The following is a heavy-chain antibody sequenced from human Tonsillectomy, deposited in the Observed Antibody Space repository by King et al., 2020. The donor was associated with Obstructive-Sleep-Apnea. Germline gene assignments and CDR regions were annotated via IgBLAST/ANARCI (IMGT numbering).Heavy chain of an antibody. CDR2: ISYDGTNK. Sequence: VQLVESGGGVVQPGRSLRLSCAASGFTFSSYAMHWVRQAPGKGLEWVAVISYDGTNKYYADSVKGRFTISRDNSTLYLQMNSLRAEDTAVYYCARVWKSSGWSYCFDYWGQGTLVTVSS. CDR1: GFTFSSYA. J-gene: IGHJ4*02. D-gene: IGHD6-19*01. CDR3: ARVWKSSGWSYCFDY. V-gene: IGHV3-30*04.